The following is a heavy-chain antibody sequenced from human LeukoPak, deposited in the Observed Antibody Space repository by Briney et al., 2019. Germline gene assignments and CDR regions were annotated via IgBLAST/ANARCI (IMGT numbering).Heavy chain of an antibody. CDR1: GFTFSSNW. V-gene: IGHV3-7*04. Sequence: PGGSLRLSCAASGFTFSSNWMSWVRQAPGKGLEWVANIKQDGSEKYYVDSVKGRFTISRDNAKNSLYLQMNSLRAEDTAVYYCARDPGGSDDYWGQGTLVTVSS. CDR2: IKQDGSEK. J-gene: IGHJ4*02. D-gene: IGHD2-15*01. CDR3: ARDPGGSDDY.